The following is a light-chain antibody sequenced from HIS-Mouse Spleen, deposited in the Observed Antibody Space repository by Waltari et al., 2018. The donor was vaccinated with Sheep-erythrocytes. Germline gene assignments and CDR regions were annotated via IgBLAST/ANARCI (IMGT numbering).Light chain of an antibody. J-gene: IGLJ3*02. Sequence: GQSITISCTGASSDVGRYNLVSWYQQHPAKAPKRMIYEGSKRHSGVSNRLSGSKSGNTASLTISGLQAEDEADYYCCSYAGSSTPWVFGGGTKLTVL. CDR3: CSYAGSSTPWV. CDR1: SSDVGRYNL. CDR2: EGS. V-gene: IGLV2-23*01.